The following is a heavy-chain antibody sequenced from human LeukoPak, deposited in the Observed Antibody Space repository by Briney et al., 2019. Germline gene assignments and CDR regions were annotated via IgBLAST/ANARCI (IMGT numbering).Heavy chain of an antibody. D-gene: IGHD1-26*01. CDR2: IIPIVGST. J-gene: IGHJ4*02. CDR3: ARETDSGSYYVFDY. Sequence: ASVKVSCKTSGDTFSSYGISWVRQAPGQGLEWMGRIIPIVGSTNYAEKLQGRVTITADESTSTAYMELSSLRSEDTAVYYCARETDSGSYYVFDYWGQGTLVTVSS. V-gene: IGHV1-69*11. CDR1: GDTFSSYG.